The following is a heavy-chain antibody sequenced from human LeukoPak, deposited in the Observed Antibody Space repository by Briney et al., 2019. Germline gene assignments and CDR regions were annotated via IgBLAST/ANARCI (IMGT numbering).Heavy chain of an antibody. CDR3: ARDSAVVTADY. Sequence: ASVKVSCKASGDTFSSYAISWVRQAPGQGLEWMGRIIPILVIANYAQKFQGRVTITADKSTITAYMELSSLRSEDTAVYYCARDSAVVTADYWGQGTLVTVSS. V-gene: IGHV1-69*04. J-gene: IGHJ4*02. CDR1: GDTFSSYA. CDR2: IIPILVIA. D-gene: IGHD4-23*01.